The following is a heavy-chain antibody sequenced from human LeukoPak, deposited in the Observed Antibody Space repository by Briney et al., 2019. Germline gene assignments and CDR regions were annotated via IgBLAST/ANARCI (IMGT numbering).Heavy chain of an antibody. V-gene: IGHV4-30-4*01. Sequence: PSETLSLTCTVSGGSISSGDYYWSWIRQPPGKGLEWIGYIYYSGSTYYNPSLKSRVTISVDTSKNQFSLKLSSVTAADTAVYYCARGSAGWFGEDWFDPWGQGTLVTVSS. D-gene: IGHD3-10*01. CDR2: IYYSGST. J-gene: IGHJ5*02. CDR3: ARGSAGWFGEDWFDP. CDR1: GGSISSGDYY.